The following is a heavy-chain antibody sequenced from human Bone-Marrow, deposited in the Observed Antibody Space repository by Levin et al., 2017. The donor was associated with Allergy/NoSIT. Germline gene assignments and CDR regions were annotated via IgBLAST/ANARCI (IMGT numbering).Heavy chain of an antibody. CDR1: GFTFSSYA. D-gene: IGHD2-2*01. CDR2: ISGSGGST. J-gene: IGHJ6*02. Sequence: TGGSLRLSCAASGFTFSSYAMSWVRQAPGKGLEWVSAISGSGGSTYYADSVKGRFTISRDNSKNTLYLQMNSLRAEDTAVYYCAKHLLDCSSTSCTCMDVWGQGTTVTVSS. V-gene: IGHV3-23*01. CDR3: AKHLLDCSSTSCTCMDV.